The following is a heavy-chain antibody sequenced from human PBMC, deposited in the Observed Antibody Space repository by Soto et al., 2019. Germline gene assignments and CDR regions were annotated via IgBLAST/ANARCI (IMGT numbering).Heavy chain of an antibody. CDR2: ISTTSSYI. J-gene: IGHJ5*02. CDR3: AGLHIGEHLVQNP. V-gene: IGHV3-21*01. CDR1: VFPSITYI. Sequence: GGSLRLSCSAPVFPSITYIMNWVRQAPGKGLEWVSSISTTSSYIYYGDSVKGRFTISRDNAKNSLYLQMNSLRAEDTAVYYCAGLHIGEHLVQNPWGKGTLVNVS. D-gene: IGHD6-13*01.